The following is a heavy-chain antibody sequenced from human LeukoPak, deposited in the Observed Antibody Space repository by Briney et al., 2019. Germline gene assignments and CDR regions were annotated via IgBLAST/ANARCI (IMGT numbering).Heavy chain of an antibody. Sequence: ASVKVSCKASGYSFIGYYMHWVRQAPGQGLEWMGWIDPDSGATKYAQNFQGRVTLTRDTSITTAYMEMSSLRSEDTAVFYCARSGLDYWGQGILVTVSS. CDR3: ARSGLDY. V-gene: IGHV1-2*02. J-gene: IGHJ4*02. CDR2: IDPDSGAT. CDR1: GYSFIGYY.